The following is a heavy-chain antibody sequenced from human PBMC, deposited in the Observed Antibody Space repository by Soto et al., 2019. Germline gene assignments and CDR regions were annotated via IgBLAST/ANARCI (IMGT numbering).Heavy chain of an antibody. D-gene: IGHD3-22*01. CDR3: ARPSYYYDSSGYYYPLNY. CDR2: IIPIFGTA. CDR1: GGTFSSYA. J-gene: IGHJ4*02. V-gene: IGHV1-69*01. Sequence: QVQLVQSGAEVKKPGSSVKVSCKASGGTFSSYAISWVRQAPGQGLEWMGGIIPIFGTANYAQKFQGRVTITADESTSPAYMELSSLRSEDTAVYYCARPSYYYDSSGYYYPLNYWGQGTLVTVSS.